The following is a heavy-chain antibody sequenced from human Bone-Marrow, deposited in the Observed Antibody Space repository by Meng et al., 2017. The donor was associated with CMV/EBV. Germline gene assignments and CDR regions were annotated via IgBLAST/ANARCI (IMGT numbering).Heavy chain of an antibody. V-gene: IGHV3-7*01. J-gene: IGHJ4*02. D-gene: IGHD6-13*01. CDR1: GFTFSSYW. Sequence: GGSLRLSCAASGFTFSSYWMSWVRQASGKGLEWVANIKQDGSEKYYVDSVKGRFTISRDNAKNSLYLQMNSLRAEDTAVYYCARESIAAAGVLDYWGQGTLVTVSS. CDR2: IKQDGSEK. CDR3: ARESIAAAGVLDY.